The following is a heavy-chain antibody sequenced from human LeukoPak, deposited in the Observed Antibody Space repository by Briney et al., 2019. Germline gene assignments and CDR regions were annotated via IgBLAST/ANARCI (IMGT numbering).Heavy chain of an antibody. CDR1: GFTFSDYY. CDR3: ARDGRPPITGYYYGMDV. CDR2: ISSSSSYT. J-gene: IGHJ6*02. V-gene: IGHV3-11*05. Sequence: GGSLRLSCAASGFTFSDYYMSWLRQAPGKGLEWVSYISSSSSYTNYADSVKGRFTISRDNAKNSSYLQMNSLRVEDTAVYYCARDGRPPITGYYYGMDVWGQGTTVTVSS. D-gene: IGHD5-12*01.